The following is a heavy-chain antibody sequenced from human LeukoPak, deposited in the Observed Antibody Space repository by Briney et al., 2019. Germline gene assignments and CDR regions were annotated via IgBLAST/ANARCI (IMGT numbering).Heavy chain of an antibody. CDR1: GGSISSYY. J-gene: IGHJ3*02. Sequence: SETLSLTCTVSGGSISSYYWSWIRQPPGKGLEWIGYIYYSGSTNYNPSLKSRVTISVDTSKNQFSLKLSSVTAADTAVYYCARSVSSSWYEGAFDIWGQGTMVTVSS. CDR2: IYYSGST. D-gene: IGHD6-13*01. V-gene: IGHV4-59*01. CDR3: ARSVSSSWYEGAFDI.